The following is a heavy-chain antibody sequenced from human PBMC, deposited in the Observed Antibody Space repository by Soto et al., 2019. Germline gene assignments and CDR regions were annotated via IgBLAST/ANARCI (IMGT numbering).Heavy chain of an antibody. Sequence: SGSLSLTCAASGYTISNYSYCAWIQQPPGKGAEWIASINHRGTTFYNASLKSRITISVDTSNNPLYLKLTTVTAADTAVYYCARVDVMVAAVSWFDYWGQGTLVTVSS. CDR3: ARVDVMVAAVSWFDY. J-gene: IGHJ5*01. D-gene: IGHD2-15*01. CDR1: GYTISNYSY. CDR2: INHRGTT. V-gene: IGHV4-38-2*01.